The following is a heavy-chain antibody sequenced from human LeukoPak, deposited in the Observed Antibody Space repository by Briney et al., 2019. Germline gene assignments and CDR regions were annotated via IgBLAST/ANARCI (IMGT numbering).Heavy chain of an antibody. D-gene: IGHD1-20*01. V-gene: IGHV1-2*02. Sequence: ASVKVSCKASGYTFTGHLIHWVRQTPGQGLEWMGWINPNSGGTNYAQKFQGRVTMTRDTSISTAYMELSSLRSEDTAVYYCARLRITGNWFDPWGQGTLVTVSS. CDR3: ARLRITGNWFDP. CDR1: GYTFTGHL. J-gene: IGHJ5*02. CDR2: INPNSGGT.